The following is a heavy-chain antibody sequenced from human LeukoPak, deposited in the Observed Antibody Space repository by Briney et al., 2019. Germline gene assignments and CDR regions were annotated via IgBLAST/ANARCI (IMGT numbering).Heavy chain of an antibody. J-gene: IGHJ4*02. V-gene: IGHV5-51*01. D-gene: IGHD6-13*01. Sequence: GESLKISCKGSGYSFTSYWIGWVRQMPGEGLEWMGIIYPGDSDTRYSPSFQGQVTISADKSISTAYLQWSSLKASDTAMYYCASPGRIAAAGIDYWGQGTLVTVSS. CDR2: IYPGDSDT. CDR3: ASPGRIAAAGIDY. CDR1: GYSFTSYW.